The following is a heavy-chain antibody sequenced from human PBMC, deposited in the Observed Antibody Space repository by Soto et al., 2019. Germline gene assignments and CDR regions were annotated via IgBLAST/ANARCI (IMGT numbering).Heavy chain of an antibody. J-gene: IGHJ6*02. D-gene: IGHD3-10*01. CDR2: IYYSGST. Sequence: NPSETLSLTFTVSGGSISSGDYYWSWIRQPPGKGLEWIGYIYYSGSTYYNPSLKSRVTISVDTSKNQFSLKLSSVTAADTAVYYCARDVNGSGSYYKGLYDYYGMDVWGQGTTVT. CDR1: GGSISSGDYY. CDR3: ARDVNGSGSYYKGLYDYYGMDV. V-gene: IGHV4-30-4*02.